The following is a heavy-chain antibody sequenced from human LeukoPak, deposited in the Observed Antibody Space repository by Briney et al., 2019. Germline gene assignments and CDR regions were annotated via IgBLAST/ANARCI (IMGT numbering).Heavy chain of an antibody. J-gene: IGHJ4*02. V-gene: IGHV3-48*04. CDR1: GFTFSSYS. D-gene: IGHD4-17*01. CDR3: ARAVPEDDYGDLPPDY. Sequence: GRSLRLSCAASGFTFSSYSMNWVRQAPGKGLEWVSYISSSSSTIYYADSVKGRFTISRDNAKNSLYLQMNSLRAEDTAVYYCARAVPEDDYGDLPPDYWGQGTLVTVSS. CDR2: ISSSSSTI.